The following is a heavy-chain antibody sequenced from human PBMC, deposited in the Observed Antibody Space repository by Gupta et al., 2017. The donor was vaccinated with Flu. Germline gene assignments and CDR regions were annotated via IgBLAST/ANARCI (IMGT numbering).Heavy chain of an antibody. CDR2: IIPMFDAA. CDR3: AREGTTRSWNNWFDP. Sequence: QVQLVQSGAEVKKPGSSVKVSCKALGGSVSHYAISWVRQAPGQRLEWMGGIIPMFDAANYAQKFQGRVTITADNSTSTVYMELNSLRSDDTAVYYCAREGTTRSWNNWFDPWGQGTLVTVSS. D-gene: IGHD1-7*01. J-gene: IGHJ5*02. CDR1: GGSVSHYA. V-gene: IGHV1-69*06.